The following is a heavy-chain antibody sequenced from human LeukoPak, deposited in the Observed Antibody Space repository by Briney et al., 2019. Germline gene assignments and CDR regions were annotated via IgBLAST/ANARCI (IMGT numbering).Heavy chain of an antibody. CDR1: GGSISSYY. J-gene: IGHJ4*02. D-gene: IGHD3-3*01. CDR2: IYTSGST. Sequence: SETLSLTCTVSGGSISSYYWSWIRQPAGKGLEWIGRIYTSGSTNYNPSLKSRVTMSVDMSKNQFSLKLSSVTAADTAVYYCARDSGPYDFWSGYYTGLDYWGQGTLVTVSS. V-gene: IGHV4-4*07. CDR3: ARDSGPYDFWSGYYTGLDY.